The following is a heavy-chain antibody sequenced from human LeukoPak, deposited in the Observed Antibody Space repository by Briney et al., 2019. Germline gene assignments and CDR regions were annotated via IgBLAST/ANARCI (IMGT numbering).Heavy chain of an antibody. CDR3: AKGETHPYSYPFDY. CDR2: ISWNSGSI. CDR1: GFTFNDYG. J-gene: IGHJ4*02. V-gene: IGHV3-9*01. D-gene: IGHD2-15*01. Sequence: SGGSLRLSCAASGFTFNDYGMHWVRQAPGKGPEWVSGISWNSGSIGYADSVKGRFTISRDNSKNTLYLQMNSLRAEDTAVYYCAKGETHPYSYPFDYWGQGTLVTVSS.